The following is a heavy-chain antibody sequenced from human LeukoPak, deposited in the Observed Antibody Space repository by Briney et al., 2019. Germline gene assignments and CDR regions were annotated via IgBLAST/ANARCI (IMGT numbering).Heavy chain of an antibody. Sequence: ASVKVSCKASGYTFTGYYMHWVRQAPGQGLEWMGWINPNSGGTNYAQKFQGRVTMTRDTSISTAYMELSRLRSDDTAVYYCARVGELLWFGVESDYWGQGTLVTVSS. V-gene: IGHV1-2*02. CDR2: INPNSGGT. CDR3: ARVGELLWFGVESDY. J-gene: IGHJ4*02. D-gene: IGHD3-10*01. CDR1: GYTFTGYY.